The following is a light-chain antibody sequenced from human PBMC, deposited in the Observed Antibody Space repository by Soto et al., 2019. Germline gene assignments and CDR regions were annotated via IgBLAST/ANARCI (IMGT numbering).Light chain of an antibody. J-gene: IGKJ4*01. V-gene: IGKV3-20*01. CDR2: GAS. CDR3: QQYGSSPLT. Sequence: EIVLTQSPGTLSLSPGERATLSCRASQSVSSSSLAWYQQRPGQAPRLLIYGASSRATGIPDRFSGSGSRTDFTLTISRLEPEDFAVYYCQQYGSSPLTFGGGAKVEIK. CDR1: QSVSSSS.